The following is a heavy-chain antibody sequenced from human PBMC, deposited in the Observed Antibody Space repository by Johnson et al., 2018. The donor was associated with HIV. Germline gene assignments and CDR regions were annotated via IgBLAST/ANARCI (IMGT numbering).Heavy chain of an antibody. CDR2: IYSGGST. V-gene: IGHV3-66*01. CDR1: GFTVSSNY. Sequence: EVQLVESGGGLVQPGGSLRLSCAASGFTVSSNYMSWVRQAPGKGLEWVSVIYSGGSTYYADSVKGRFTISRDNSKNTLYLQMNSLRAEDTAVYYCARAQPDYDILTGTYAFDIWGQGTMVTVSS. CDR3: ARAQPDYDILTGTYAFDI. J-gene: IGHJ3*02. D-gene: IGHD3-9*01.